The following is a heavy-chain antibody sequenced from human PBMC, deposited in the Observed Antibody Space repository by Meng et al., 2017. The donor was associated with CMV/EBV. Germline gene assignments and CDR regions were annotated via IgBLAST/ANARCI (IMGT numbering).Heavy chain of an antibody. V-gene: IGHV3-48*03. Sequence: GGSLRLSCAASGFTFSSYEMNWVRQAPGKGLEWVSYISSSGSTIYYADSVKGRFTSSRDNAKHSLYLQMNSLRAQDTAVYCCARNNAFDIWGQGTMVTVSS. CDR1: GFTFSSYE. J-gene: IGHJ3*02. CDR3: ARNNAFDI. CDR2: ISSSGSTI.